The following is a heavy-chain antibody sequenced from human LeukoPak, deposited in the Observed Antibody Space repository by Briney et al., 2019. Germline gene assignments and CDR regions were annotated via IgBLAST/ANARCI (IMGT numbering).Heavy chain of an antibody. CDR3: ARVVCSGGTCYPAY. Sequence: SETLSLTCTVSGGSISTYYWSWIRQPPGEGLEWIGYIYYSGSTNSSPSLKSRVTISVDTSKNQFSLKLSSVTAADTAVYYCARVVCSGGTCYPAYWGQGTLVTVSP. V-gene: IGHV4-59*01. D-gene: IGHD2-15*01. CDR2: IYYSGST. J-gene: IGHJ4*02. CDR1: GGSISTYY.